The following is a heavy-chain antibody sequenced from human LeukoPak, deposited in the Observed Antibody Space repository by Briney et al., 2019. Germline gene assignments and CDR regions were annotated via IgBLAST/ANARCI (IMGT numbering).Heavy chain of an antibody. Sequence: GGSLRLSCAASGFTFSSYAMSWVRQAPGKGLEWVSAISGSGGSTYYTDSVKGRFTISRDNSKNTLYLQMNSLRAEDTAVYYCATSDYYDSSGSLDVWGQGTTVTVSS. CDR1: GFTFSSYA. D-gene: IGHD3-22*01. CDR3: ATSDYYDSSGSLDV. J-gene: IGHJ6*02. V-gene: IGHV3-23*01. CDR2: ISGSGGST.